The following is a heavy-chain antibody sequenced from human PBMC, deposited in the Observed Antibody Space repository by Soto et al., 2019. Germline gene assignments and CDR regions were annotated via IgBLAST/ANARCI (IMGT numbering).Heavy chain of an antibody. CDR1: GFTFSSYW. CDR3: ARVVGGYDILTGYYGWFDP. Sequence: PVGSLRLSCAASGFTFSSYWMSWVRQAPGKGLEWVANIKQDGSEKYYVDSVKGRFTISRDNAKNSLYLQMNSLRAEDTAVYYCARVVGGYDILTGYYGWFDPWGQGTLVTVSS. V-gene: IGHV3-7*03. CDR2: IKQDGSEK. J-gene: IGHJ5*02. D-gene: IGHD3-9*01.